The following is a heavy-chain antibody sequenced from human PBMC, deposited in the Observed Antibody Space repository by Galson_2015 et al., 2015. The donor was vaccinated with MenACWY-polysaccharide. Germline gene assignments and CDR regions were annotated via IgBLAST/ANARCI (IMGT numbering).Heavy chain of an antibody. CDR1: GGTFSSYA. CDR3: ARDSRDWGKAFDI. V-gene: IGHV1-69*13. Sequence: SVKVSCKASGGTFSSYAISWVRQAPGQGLEWMGGIIPIFGTANYAQKFQGRVTITADESTSTAYMELSSLRSEDTAVYYCARDSRDWGKAFDIWGQGTMVTVSS. D-gene: IGHD7-27*01. J-gene: IGHJ3*02. CDR2: IIPIFGTA.